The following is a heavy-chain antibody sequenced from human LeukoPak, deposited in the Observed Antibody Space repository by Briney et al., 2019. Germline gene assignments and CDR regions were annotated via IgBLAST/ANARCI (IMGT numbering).Heavy chain of an antibody. CDR3: AGHHPRNTVDF. CDR1: GGSISSYY. V-gene: IGHV4-59*08. CDR2: IYYSGST. J-gene: IGHJ4*02. Sequence: PSETLSLTGTGSGGSISSYYWSWIRQPPGKGLEWIGYIYYSGSTNYNPSLKSRVTISVDTSKNQFSLKLSSVTAADTAVYYCAGHHPRNTVDFWGQGTLVTVSS. D-gene: IGHD2/OR15-2a*01.